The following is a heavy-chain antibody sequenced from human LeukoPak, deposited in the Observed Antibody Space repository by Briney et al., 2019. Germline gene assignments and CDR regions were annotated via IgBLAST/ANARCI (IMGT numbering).Heavy chain of an antibody. CDR2: ISTDFNT. CDR3: ARDSGYDILTGYYSGY. CDR1: GFTFSSHG. D-gene: IGHD3-9*01. J-gene: IGHJ4*02. V-gene: IGHV3-23*01. Sequence: GGSLRLSCAASGFTFSSHGMNWVRQAPGKGLEWVSGISTDFNTYYTDSVKGRFTISRDNSKNTLYLQMNSLRAEDTAVYYCARDSGYDILTGYYSGYWGQGTLVTVSS.